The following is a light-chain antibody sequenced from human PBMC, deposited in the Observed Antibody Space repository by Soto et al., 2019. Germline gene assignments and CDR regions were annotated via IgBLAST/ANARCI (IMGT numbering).Light chain of an antibody. J-gene: IGKJ3*01. CDR2: AAS. V-gene: IGKV1-9*01. Sequence: DIQLTQSPSFLSASVGDRVTITCRASQGISNYLAWYQQKPGKAPNLLIHAASSLQSGVPSRFSGSRSGREVTLTISCLQTEDCATYYCQELSTYQYPCGPGTKVDSK. CDR1: QGISNY. CDR3: QELSTYQYP.